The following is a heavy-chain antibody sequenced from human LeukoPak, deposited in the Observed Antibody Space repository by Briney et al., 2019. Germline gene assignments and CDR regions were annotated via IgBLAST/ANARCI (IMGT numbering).Heavy chain of an antibody. CDR1: GFTFSSYA. CDR2: ISGSGGST. J-gene: IGHJ3*02. CDR3: AKVHRWELDAFDI. D-gene: IGHD1-26*01. Sequence: GGTLRLSCAASGFTFSSYAMSWVRQAPGKGLEWVSAISGSGGSTYYADSVKGRFTISRDNSKNTLYLQMNSLRAEDTAVYYCAKVHRWELDAFDIWGQGTMVTVSS. V-gene: IGHV3-23*01.